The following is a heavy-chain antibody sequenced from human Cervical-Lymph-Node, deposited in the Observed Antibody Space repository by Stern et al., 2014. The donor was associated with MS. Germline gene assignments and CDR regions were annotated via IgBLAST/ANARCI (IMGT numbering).Heavy chain of an antibody. CDR3: AKGGYRYYFDY. D-gene: IGHD5-12*01. V-gene: IGHV3-9*01. CDR1: GFTFDDYA. CDR2: ISWNSGSI. J-gene: IGHJ4*02. Sequence: QLVESGGGLVQPGRSLRLSCAASGFTFDDYAMHWVRQAPGKGLEWVSGISWNSGSIGYADSVKGRFTISRDNAKNSLYLQMNSLRAEDTALYYCAKGGYRYYFDYWGQGTLVTVSS.